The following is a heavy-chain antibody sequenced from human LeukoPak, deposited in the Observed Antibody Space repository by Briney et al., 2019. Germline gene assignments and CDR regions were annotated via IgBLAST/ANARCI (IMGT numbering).Heavy chain of an antibody. CDR3: ARVLFPEYGFSLEYFQH. V-gene: IGHV1-2*02. Sequence: GASVRVSCKASGYTFTGYYMHWVRQAPGQGLEWMGWINPNSGGTNYAQKFQGRATMTRDTSIGTAYMELSRLRSDDTAVYYCARVLFPEYGFSLEYFQHWGQGTLVTVSS. D-gene: IGHD3-10*01. CDR1: GYTFTGYY. J-gene: IGHJ1*01. CDR2: INPNSGGT.